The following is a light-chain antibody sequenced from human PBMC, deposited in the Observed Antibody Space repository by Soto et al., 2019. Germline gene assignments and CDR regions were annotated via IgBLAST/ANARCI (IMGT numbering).Light chain of an antibody. CDR3: QQLGASPYT. J-gene: IGKJ2*01. V-gene: IGKV3-20*01. Sequence: DIVLTQSPATLSLSPGERATLSCRASRSVPSAYLALSQHKPGQAPRLLIFGASNRATGIPDRFSGSGSGTDFTLTISRLEPEDFAVYYCQQLGASPYTFGLGTKLEI. CDR2: GAS. CDR1: RSVPSAY.